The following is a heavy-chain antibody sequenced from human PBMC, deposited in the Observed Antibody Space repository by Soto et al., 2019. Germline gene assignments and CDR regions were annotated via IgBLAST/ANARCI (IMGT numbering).Heavy chain of an antibody. J-gene: IGHJ3*02. V-gene: IGHV4-59*01. CDR3: ASITGTTDAFDI. Sequence: ETLSLTCTVSGGSISSYYWSWIRQPPGKGLEWIGYIYYSGSTNYNPSLKSRVTISVDTSKNQFSLKLSSVTAADTAVYYCASITGTTDAFDIWGQGTMVTVS. CDR2: IYYSGST. CDR1: GGSISSYY. D-gene: IGHD1-7*01.